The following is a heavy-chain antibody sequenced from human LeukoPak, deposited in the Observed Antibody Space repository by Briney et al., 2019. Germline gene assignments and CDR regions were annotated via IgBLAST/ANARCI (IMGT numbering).Heavy chain of an antibody. CDR2: ISSSSSYI. J-gene: IGHJ3*02. V-gene: IGHV3-21*01. CDR1: GFTFSNAW. CDR3: ARDRMITFGGVIVIADAFGI. Sequence: GGSLRLSCAASGFTFSNAWMTWVRQAPGKGLEWVSSISSSSSYIYYADSVKGRFTISRDNAKNSLYLQMNSLRAEDTAVYYCARDRMITFGGVIVIADAFGIWGQGTMVTVSS. D-gene: IGHD3-16*02.